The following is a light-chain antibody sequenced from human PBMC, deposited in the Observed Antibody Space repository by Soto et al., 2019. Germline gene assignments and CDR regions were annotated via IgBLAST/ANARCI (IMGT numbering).Light chain of an antibody. J-gene: IGKJ1*01. CDR2: GAS. CDR3: LQYGSSPRA. Sequence: EIVLTQSPGTLSLSPGERATLSCRASQDIAKRYLAWYQLKPGQAPRLLMYGASSRATGIPDRFSGSGSGTDFTLTITMLEPEDFAVYYCLQYGSSPRAFGQGTKVEVK. CDR1: QDIAKRY. V-gene: IGKV3-20*01.